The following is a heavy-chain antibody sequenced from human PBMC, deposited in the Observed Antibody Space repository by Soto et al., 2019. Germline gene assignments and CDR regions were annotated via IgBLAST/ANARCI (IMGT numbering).Heavy chain of an antibody. CDR2: IYYSGST. V-gene: IGHV4-4*02. J-gene: IGHJ6*02. D-gene: IGHD2-8*01. CDR3: ASGVYFPWDYFYCMDF. CDR1: GGSISSSNW. Sequence: PSETLSLTCAVSGGSISSSNWWCWVRQPPGKGLVGRGEIYYSGSTNYNTSLKSRVTISVDKTKNQYSLMQSSVAAAAAAAEYFASGVYFPWDYFYCMDFWGQGTTVTVSS.